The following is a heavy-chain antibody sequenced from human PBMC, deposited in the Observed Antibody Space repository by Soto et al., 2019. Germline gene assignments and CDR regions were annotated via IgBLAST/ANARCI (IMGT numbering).Heavy chain of an antibody. Sequence: QVQLVASGGGVVQPGRSLSLSCAASGFTLSGHGLHWVRQAPGKGLEWVAVVTHDGTERHYPDSVKGRFTITRDISKNTFYLQMNSLRVEDTVIYYCAREKNSGYYRTVDYWGQGTLVTVSS. CDR3: AREKNSGYYRTVDY. CDR2: VTHDGTER. CDR1: GFTLSGHG. D-gene: IGHD3-10*01. V-gene: IGHV3-30*03. J-gene: IGHJ4*02.